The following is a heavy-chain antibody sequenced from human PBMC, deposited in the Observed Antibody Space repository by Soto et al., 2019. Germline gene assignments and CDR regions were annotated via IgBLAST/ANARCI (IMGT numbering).Heavy chain of an antibody. CDR2: ISSSGSTI. CDR3: ARRVGGTAAYYYEMYFMGV. J-gene: IGHJ6*03. D-gene: IGHD6-19*01. CDR1: GFTFSDYY. V-gene: IGHV3-11*01. Sequence: QVQLVESGGGLVKTGGSLRLSCAASGFTFSDYYMSWIRQAPGKGLEWVAYISSSGSTIYYADSVKGRFTISRDNANNSLCLQMNSVGAEDRAVEYCARRVGGTAAYYYEMYFMGVWGRGTT.